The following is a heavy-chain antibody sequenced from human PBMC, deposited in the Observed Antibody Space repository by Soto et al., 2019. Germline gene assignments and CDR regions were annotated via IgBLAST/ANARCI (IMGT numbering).Heavy chain of an antibody. V-gene: IGHV3-48*03. CDR2: ISSSGSTI. J-gene: IGHJ4*02. D-gene: IGHD3-3*01. CDR3: AREPYYDFWSGPPYFDY. CDR1: GFTFSSYE. Sequence: GGSLRLSCAASGFTFSSYEMNWVRQAPGKGLEWVSYISSSGSTIYYADSVKGRFTISRDNAKNSLYLQMNSLRAEDTAVYYCAREPYYDFWSGPPYFDYWGQGTLVTVSS.